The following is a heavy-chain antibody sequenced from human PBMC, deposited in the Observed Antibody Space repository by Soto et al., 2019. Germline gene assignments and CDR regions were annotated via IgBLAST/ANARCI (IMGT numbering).Heavy chain of an antibody. CDR1: GGYISSNNW. CDR2: IYHIGTT. D-gene: IGHD6-13*01. J-gene: IGHJ4*02. CDR3: AIEFGRAATGTGEGDFDY. Sequence: QVQLQESGPGLVKPSGTLSLTCAVSGGYISSNNWRSEIREPPGKRLQRVREIYHIGTTNYNPNLKRRVNISVDKSTNQFSLKLSSVTAADTAVYYGAIEFGRAATGTGEGDFDYWGQGTLVTVSS. V-gene: IGHV4-4*02.